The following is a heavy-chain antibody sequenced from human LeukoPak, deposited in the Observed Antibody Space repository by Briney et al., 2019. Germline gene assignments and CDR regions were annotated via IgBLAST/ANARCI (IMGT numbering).Heavy chain of an antibody. J-gene: IGHJ4*02. CDR2: ISSSSSSYI. CDR3: ARGFYYGSGSYERGSFDY. Sequence: GGSLRLSCAASGFTFSSYSMNWVRQAPGKGLEWVSSISSSSSSYIYYADSVKGRFTISRDNAKNSLYLQMNSLRAEDTAVYYCARGFYYGSGSYERGSFDYWGQGTLVTVSS. CDR1: GFTFSSYS. V-gene: IGHV3-21*01. D-gene: IGHD3-10*01.